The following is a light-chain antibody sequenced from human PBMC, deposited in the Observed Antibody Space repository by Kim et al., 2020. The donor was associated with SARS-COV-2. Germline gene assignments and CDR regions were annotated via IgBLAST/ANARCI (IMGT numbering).Light chain of an antibody. CDR3: QQYDLT. CDR1: QDISNY. CDR2: DAS. Sequence: SLSASVGDRVTITCQASQDISNYLNWYQQKPGKAPKLLIYDASNLETGVPSRFSGSGSVTDFTFTISSLQPEDIATYYCQQYDLTFGGGTKVDIK. V-gene: IGKV1-33*01. J-gene: IGKJ4*01.